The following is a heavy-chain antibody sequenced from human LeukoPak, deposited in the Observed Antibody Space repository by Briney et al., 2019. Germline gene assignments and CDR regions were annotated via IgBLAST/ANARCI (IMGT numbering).Heavy chain of an antibody. J-gene: IGHJ4*02. D-gene: IGHD3-10*01. Sequence: TGGSLRLSCTASGFTFSSYGMHWVRQTPGKGLEWVAIVWYDGNNKYYADSVKGRFTVSRDNSRDTVSLQLNSLRAEDTAVYYCARGSGAAAGAFDYWGQGTLVTVPS. V-gene: IGHV3-33*01. CDR3: ARGSGAAAGAFDY. CDR2: VWYDGNNK. CDR1: GFTFSSYG.